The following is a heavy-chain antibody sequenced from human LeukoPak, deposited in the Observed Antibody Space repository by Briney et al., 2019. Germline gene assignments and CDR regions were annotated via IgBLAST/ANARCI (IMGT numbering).Heavy chain of an antibody. Sequence: PGGSLRLSCAASGFTFSSYGMHWVRQAPGKGLVWVSHINGDGSSTSYADSVEGRFAISRNNAKNTLYLQMNSLRAEDTAVYYCAKDLNRGLPDYWGQGTLVTVSS. V-gene: IGHV3-74*01. J-gene: IGHJ4*02. CDR1: GFTFSSYG. CDR2: INGDGSST. CDR3: AKDLNRGLPDY. D-gene: IGHD2-21*01.